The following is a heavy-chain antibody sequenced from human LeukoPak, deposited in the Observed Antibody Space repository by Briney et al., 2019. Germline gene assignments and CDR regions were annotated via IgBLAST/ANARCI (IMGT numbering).Heavy chain of an antibody. D-gene: IGHD6-13*01. CDR1: GGSFSGYY. CDR3: ARRAYSSSWYRVDY. J-gene: IGHJ4*02. V-gene: IGHV4-34*01. Sequence: SETLSLTCAVYGGSFSGYYWSWIRQPPGKGLESIGEINHSGSTNYNPSLKSRVTISVDTSKNQFSLKLSSVTAADTAVYYCARRAYSSSWYRVDYWGQGTLVTVSS. CDR2: INHSGST.